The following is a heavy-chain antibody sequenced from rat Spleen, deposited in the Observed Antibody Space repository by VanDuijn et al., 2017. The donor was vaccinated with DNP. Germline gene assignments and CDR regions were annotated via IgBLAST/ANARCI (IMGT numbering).Heavy chain of an antibody. V-gene: IGHV3-1*01. J-gene: IGHJ2*01. Sequence: EVQLQESGPGLVKPSQSLSLTCSVTGYSITSDYWGWFRKFPGNTMEWIGHISYSGTTSYHPSLKSRISITRDTSKNQFFLQLSSVTTEDTATYYCARVQLGYYALDAWGQGVMVTVSS. CDR2: ISYSGTT. CDR1: GYSITSDY. D-gene: IGHD1-12*01. CDR3: ARVQLGYYALDA.